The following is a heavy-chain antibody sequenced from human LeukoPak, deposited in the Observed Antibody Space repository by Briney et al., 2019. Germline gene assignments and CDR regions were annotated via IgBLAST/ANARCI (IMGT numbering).Heavy chain of an antibody. D-gene: IGHD4-17*01. CDR3: ARYRIDYDYYYYYGMDV. Sequence: PSETLSLTCTVSGGSTSSSSYYWGWIRQPPGKGLEWIGSIYYSGSTYYNPSLKSRVTISVDTSKNQFSLKLSSVTAADTAVYYCARYRIDYDYYYYYGMDVWGQGTTVTVSS. J-gene: IGHJ6*02. V-gene: IGHV4-39*01. CDR1: GGSTSSSSYY. CDR2: IYYSGST.